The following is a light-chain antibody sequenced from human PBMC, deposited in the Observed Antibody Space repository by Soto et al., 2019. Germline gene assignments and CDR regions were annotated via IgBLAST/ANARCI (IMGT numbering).Light chain of an antibody. CDR2: DAS. V-gene: IGKV3D-20*01. CDR3: QQYGSSRLI. Sequence: EIVLTQSPATLSLSPGERATLSCGASQSVRSSYLAWYQQKPGLAPRLLIYDASSRATGFPDRFSGSWSGTDFTLTITRLEPEDFAVYYCQQYGSSRLIFGQGTRVEIK. CDR1: QSVRSSY. J-gene: IGKJ5*01.